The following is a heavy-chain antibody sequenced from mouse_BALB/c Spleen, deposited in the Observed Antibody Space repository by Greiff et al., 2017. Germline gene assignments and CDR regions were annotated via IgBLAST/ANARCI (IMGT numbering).Heavy chain of an antibody. J-gene: IGHJ3*01. CDR2: ISSGGSYT. Sequence: DVMLVESGGGLVKPGGSLKLSCAASGFTFSSYTMSWVRQTPEKRLEWVATISSGGSYTYYPDSVKGRFTMARDNAKNTLYLQMSSLKSEDTAMYYCTRGYYGSSSACFAYWGQGTLVTVSA. V-gene: IGHV5-6-4*01. D-gene: IGHD1-1*01. CDR1: GFTFSSYT. CDR3: TRGYYGSSSACFAY.